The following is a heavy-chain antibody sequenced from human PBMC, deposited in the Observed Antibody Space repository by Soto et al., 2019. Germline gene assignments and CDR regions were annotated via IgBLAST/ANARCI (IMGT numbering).Heavy chain of an antibody. CDR1: GYTFIDYY. D-gene: IGHD3-9*01. CDR3: ARPPGYISDWYYFDL. J-gene: IGHJ4*02. V-gene: IGHV1-2*02. Sequence: QVQLVQSGAEVKKPGASVKVSCEASGYTFIDYYMHWVRQAPGQGVEWMGRISPRSGGTNYAQKFQGRVTMTWDTSLNTAYMELSSLISEDTAVYYCARPPGYISDWYYFDLWGQGTLVTVSS. CDR2: ISPRSGGT.